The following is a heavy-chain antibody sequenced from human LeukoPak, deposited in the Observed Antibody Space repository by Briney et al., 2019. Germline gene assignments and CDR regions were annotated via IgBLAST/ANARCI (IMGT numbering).Heavy chain of an antibody. CDR2: IHISGSI. J-gene: IGHJ4*02. D-gene: IGHD3-22*01. Sequence: SETLSLTCTVSGGSISSYYWSWIRQPAGKGLEWIGRIHISGSINYNPSLKSRVTMSVDTSKNQFSLKLSSVTAANTAVYYCARDKYYYDSSGYYYFDYWGQGTLVTVSS. V-gene: IGHV4-4*07. CDR1: GGSISSYY. CDR3: ARDKYYYDSSGYYYFDY.